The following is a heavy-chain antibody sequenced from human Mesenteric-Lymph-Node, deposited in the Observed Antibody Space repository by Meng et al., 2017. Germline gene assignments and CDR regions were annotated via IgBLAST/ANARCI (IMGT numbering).Heavy chain of an antibody. CDR1: DGSISNFSYY. Sequence: SETLSLTCTVSDGSISNFSYYWAWIRQPPGKGLEWIGTVFYSGSTHYNPSLKSRVTISLDTSKNQFSLKLNSATAADTAVYYCARSNAVAALSWFDPWGQGTLVTVSS. D-gene: IGHD6-19*01. V-gene: IGHV4-39*07. J-gene: IGHJ5*02. CDR2: VFYSGST. CDR3: ARSNAVAALSWFDP.